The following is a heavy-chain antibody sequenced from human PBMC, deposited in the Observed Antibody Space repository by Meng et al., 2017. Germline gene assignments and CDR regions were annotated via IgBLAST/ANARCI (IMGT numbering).Heavy chain of an antibody. CDR1: GFTFSSYE. CDR3: ARDPIPGIAVAGKFFDY. Sequence: GESLKISCAASGFTFSSYEMNWVRQAPGKGLEWVSYISSSSSYIYYADSVKGRFTISRDNAKNSLYLQMNSLRAEDTAVYYCARDPIPGIAVAGKFFDYWGQGTLVTVSS. J-gene: IGHJ4*02. CDR2: ISSSSSYI. D-gene: IGHD6-19*01. V-gene: IGHV3-21*05.